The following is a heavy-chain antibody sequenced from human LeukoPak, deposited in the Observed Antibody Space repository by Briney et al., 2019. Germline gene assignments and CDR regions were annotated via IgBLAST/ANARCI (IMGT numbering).Heavy chain of an antibody. J-gene: IGHJ4*02. CDR3: ARQSLERYSYGPDYFDY. CDR2: IYYSGST. D-gene: IGHD5-18*01. Sequence: PSETLSLTCTVSGGSISSSSYYWGWIRQPPGKGLEWIGSIYYSGSTYYNPSLKSRVTISVDTSKNQFSLKLSSVTAADTAVYYCARQSLERYSYGPDYFDYWGQGTLVTVSS. V-gene: IGHV4-39*01. CDR1: GGSISSSSYY.